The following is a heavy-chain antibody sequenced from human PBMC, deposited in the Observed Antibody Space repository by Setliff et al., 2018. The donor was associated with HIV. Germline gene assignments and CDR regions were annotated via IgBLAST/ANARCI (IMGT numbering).Heavy chain of an antibody. J-gene: IGHJ2*01. D-gene: IGHD2-2*01. CDR3: ARDKTYCNYSRCSRAGWYFDL. Sequence: SETLSLTCTVSGYSINSSHFWGWIRQPPGKGLEWVGSIYHSGNTHYNPSLKSRVTISVDTSKNQFSLKLSSVTAADTAVYYCARDKTYCNYSRCSRAGWYFDLWGRGTLGTVS. V-gene: IGHV4-38-2*02. CDR2: IYHSGNT. CDR1: GYSINSSHF.